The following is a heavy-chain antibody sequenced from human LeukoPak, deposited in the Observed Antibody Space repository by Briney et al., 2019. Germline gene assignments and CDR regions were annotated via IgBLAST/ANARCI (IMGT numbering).Heavy chain of an antibody. V-gene: IGHV3-53*01. J-gene: IGHJ4*02. CDR3: ARGLNYGGTGDYFDY. CDR1: GFTVSSNY. CDR2: IYSGGST. D-gene: IGHD4-23*01. Sequence: GGSLRLSCAASGFTVSSNYMSWVRQAPGKGLEWVSVIYSGGSTYYADSVKGRFTISRDNSKNTLYLQMNSLRAEDTAVYYCARGLNYGGTGDYFDYWGQGTLVTVSS.